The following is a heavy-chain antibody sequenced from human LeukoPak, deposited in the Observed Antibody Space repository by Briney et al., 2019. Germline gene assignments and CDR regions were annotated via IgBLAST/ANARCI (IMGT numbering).Heavy chain of an antibody. J-gene: IGHJ6*02. Sequence: SETLCLTCTVSGVSISVYYWSWIRQPPGKGLEWIGYIYYSGSTNYNPSLKSRVTISVDTSKNQVSLKLSSLTAADTAVYYCAGDQWGMDVWGQGTTVTVSS. CDR3: AGDQWGMDV. CDR2: IYYSGST. CDR1: GVSISVYY. D-gene: IGHD6-19*01. V-gene: IGHV4-59*01.